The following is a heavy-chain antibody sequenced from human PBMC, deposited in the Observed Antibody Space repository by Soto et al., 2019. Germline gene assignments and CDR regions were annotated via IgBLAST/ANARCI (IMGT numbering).Heavy chain of an antibody. Sequence: XSVKVSCKASGYSFTSYGISWVRQAPGQGLEWMGWISAYNGNTNYAQKLQGRVTMTTDTSTSTAYMELRSLRSDDTAVYYCASVVDGAFDIWGQGTMVTVSS. J-gene: IGHJ3*02. V-gene: IGHV1-18*04. CDR3: ASVVDGAFDI. CDR1: GYSFTSYG. D-gene: IGHD2-15*01. CDR2: ISAYNGNT.